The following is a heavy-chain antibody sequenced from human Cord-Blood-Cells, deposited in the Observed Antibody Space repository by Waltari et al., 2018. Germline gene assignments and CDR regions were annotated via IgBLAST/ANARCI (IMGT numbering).Heavy chain of an antibody. CDR3: ARDKGHCSGGSCYYDY. D-gene: IGHD2-15*01. CDR1: GGTFSSYA. CDR2: SIPVIGKA. Sequence: QVQLVQSGAEVKKPGSSVKVSCKASGGTFSSYAISWVRQAPGQGLEWMGGSIPVIGKANHARKFQGRVTINADKSTTTAYMGLSSLRSEDTAVYSCARDKGHCSGGSCYYDYGGQGTLVTVSS. J-gene: IGHJ4*02. V-gene: IGHV1-69*10.